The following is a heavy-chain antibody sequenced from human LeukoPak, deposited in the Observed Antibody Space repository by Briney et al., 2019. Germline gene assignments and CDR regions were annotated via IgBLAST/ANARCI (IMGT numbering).Heavy chain of an antibody. CDR3: ARDATTVITPPYYFDS. D-gene: IGHD4-17*01. V-gene: IGHV3-7*01. CDR2: IKQDGSEK. CDR1: GFTFSSYW. J-gene: IGHJ4*02. Sequence: GGSLRLSCAASGFTFSSYWMSWVRQAPGKGLEWVANIKQDGSEKYYVDSVKGRFTISRDNAKNSLYLQMNSLRAEDTAVYYCARDATTVITPPYYFDSWGQGTLVTVSS.